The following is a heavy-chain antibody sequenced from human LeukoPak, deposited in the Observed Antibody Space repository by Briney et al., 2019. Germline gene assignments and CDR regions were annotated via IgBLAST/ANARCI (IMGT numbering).Heavy chain of an antibody. Sequence: GRSLRLSCAASGFTFDDYAMHWVRQAPGKGLEWVSVISWNSGTIAYADSVKGRFTISRDNAKNSLYLQMNSLRAEDTALYYCAKDLAFGITLRRVSNSHKGYWGQGTLVTVSS. D-gene: IGHD3-3*02. J-gene: IGHJ4*02. CDR1: GFTFDDYA. CDR2: ISWNSGTI. V-gene: IGHV3-9*01. CDR3: AKDLAFGITLRRVSNSHKGY.